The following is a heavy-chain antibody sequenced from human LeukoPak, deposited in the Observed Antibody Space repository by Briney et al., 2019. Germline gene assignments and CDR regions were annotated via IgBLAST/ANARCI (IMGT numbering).Heavy chain of an antibody. D-gene: IGHD3-10*01. Sequence: GGSLRLSCAASGFTFSDYYMSWIRQAPGQGLEWVSYISSSGSTIYYADSVKGRFTISRDNAKNSLYLQMNSLRAEDTAVYYCARAFYGSGSYYYYGMVVWGQGTTVTVSS. CDR2: ISSSGSTI. V-gene: IGHV3-11*01. CDR1: GFTFSDYY. CDR3: ARAFYGSGSYYYYGMVV. J-gene: IGHJ6*02.